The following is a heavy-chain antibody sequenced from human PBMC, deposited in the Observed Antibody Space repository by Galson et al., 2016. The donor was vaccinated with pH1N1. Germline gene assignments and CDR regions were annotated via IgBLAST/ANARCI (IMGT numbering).Heavy chain of an antibody. D-gene: IGHD1-7*01. J-gene: IGHJ4*02. CDR3: ARRVGRTFDY. CDR1: GYTFTYYA. CDR2: INTGNGNT. Sequence: QSGAEVKKPGASVKVSCKASGYTFTYYAIHWVRQAPGQRLEWMGWINTGNGNTKYSQKFQGRVTITRDTSASTAPMELSSLTSEDTAVYYCARRVGRTFDYWGQGTLVTVSS. V-gene: IGHV1-3*04.